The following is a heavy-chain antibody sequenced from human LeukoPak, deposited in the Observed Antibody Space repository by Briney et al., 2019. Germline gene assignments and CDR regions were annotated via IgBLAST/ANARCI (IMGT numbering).Heavy chain of an antibody. CDR3: ARDDSDVGTVPTVSREGDYFDS. CDR1: GFIFRRYA. D-gene: IGHD5-18*01. V-gene: IGHV3-30*04. Sequence: PGRSLRLSCAASGFIFRRYAMHWVRQAPGKGLEWVAVIAYDGGKKYYTDSVKGRFTISRDNSKNTLYLQMDSLRAEDTAAYYCARDDSDVGTVPTVSREGDYFDSWGQGTLVTVSS. CDR2: IAYDGGKK. J-gene: IGHJ4*02.